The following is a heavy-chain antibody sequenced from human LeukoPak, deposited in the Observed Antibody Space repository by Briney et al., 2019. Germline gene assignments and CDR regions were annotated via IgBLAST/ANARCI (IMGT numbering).Heavy chain of an antibody. D-gene: IGHD6-13*01. Sequence: GGSLRLSCAASGFTFSSYAMHWVRQAPGKGLEWVAVISYDGSNKYYADSVKGRFTISRDNSKNTLYLQMNSLRAEDTAVYYCAREFTASSSFPCFDYWGQGTLVTVSS. CDR3: AREFTASSSFPCFDY. CDR1: GFTFSSYA. V-gene: IGHV3-30-3*01. CDR2: ISYDGSNK. J-gene: IGHJ4*02.